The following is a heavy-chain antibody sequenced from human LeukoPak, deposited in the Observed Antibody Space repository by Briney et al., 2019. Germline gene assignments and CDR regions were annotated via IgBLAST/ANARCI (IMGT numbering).Heavy chain of an antibody. V-gene: IGHV1-46*01. CDR3: ARDRAVAGYGPWDY. CDR1: GYTFTSYY. CDR2: LTPSGGST. J-gene: IGHJ4*02. D-gene: IGHD6-19*01. Sequence: GASVKVSCTASGYTFTSYYMHCVLQAPGQGLEWMGILTPSGGSTRYAQTFQGRVTMTRDTSTRTVYMELSSLRSEDTAVYYCARDRAVAGYGPWDYWGQGTLVTVSS.